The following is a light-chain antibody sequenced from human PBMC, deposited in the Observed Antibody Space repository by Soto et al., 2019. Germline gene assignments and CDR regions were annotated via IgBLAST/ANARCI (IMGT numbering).Light chain of an antibody. CDR3: QQYNSYST. CDR2: DAS. CDR1: QSISTR. Sequence: DIHMTQSPSTLSASVGYIFPITCRASQSISTRLAWYKQKPGKAPKLLIYDASSLESGVPSRLSGSESGTEFTLTISSLTPDDFATYYCQQYNSYSTFGRGTKVDIK. V-gene: IGKV1-5*01. J-gene: IGKJ1*01.